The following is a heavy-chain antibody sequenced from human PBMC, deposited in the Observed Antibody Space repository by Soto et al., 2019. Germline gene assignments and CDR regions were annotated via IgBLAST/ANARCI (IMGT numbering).Heavy chain of an antibody. CDR2: INPSGGST. J-gene: IGHJ3*02. CDR1: GYTFTSYY. CDR3: ARSQYSSSSPGPGDAFDI. Sequence: ASVKVSCKASGYTFTSYYMNWLRQAPGQGLGWMGIINPSGGSTSYAQKFQGRVTMTRDTSTSTVYMELSSLRSEDTAVYYCARSQYSSSSPGPGDAFDIWGQGTMVTVSS. V-gene: IGHV1-46*03. D-gene: IGHD6-6*01.